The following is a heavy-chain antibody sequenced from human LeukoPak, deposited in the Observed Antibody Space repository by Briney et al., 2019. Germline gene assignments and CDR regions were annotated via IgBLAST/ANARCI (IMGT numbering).Heavy chain of an antibody. D-gene: IGHD3-22*01. V-gene: IGHV4-61*05. Sequence: SETLSLTCTVSGGSISSSSYYWGWIRQPPGKGLEWIGRIYTSGSTNYNPSLKSRVTMSVDTSKNQFSLKLSSVTAADTAVYYCARVGKYYYDSSGYYTISYYYYYMDVWGKGTTVTVSS. CDR3: ARVGKYYYDSSGYYTISYYYYYMDV. CDR2: IYTSGST. CDR1: GGSISSSSYY. J-gene: IGHJ6*03.